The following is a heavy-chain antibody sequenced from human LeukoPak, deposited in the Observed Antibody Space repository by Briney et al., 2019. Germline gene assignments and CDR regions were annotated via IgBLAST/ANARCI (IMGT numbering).Heavy chain of an antibody. CDR3: ARDPYGGSYFDY. V-gene: IGHV3-74*01. CDR1: GFTFSTYW. J-gene: IGHJ4*02. D-gene: IGHD4-23*01. CDR2: LNSDGSST. Sequence: PGGSLRLSCAASGFTFSTYWMHWVRQAPGKGLVWVSCLNSDGSSTSYADSVKGRFTISRDNSKNTLYLQMNSLRAEDTAVYYCARDPYGGSYFDYWGQGTLVTVSS.